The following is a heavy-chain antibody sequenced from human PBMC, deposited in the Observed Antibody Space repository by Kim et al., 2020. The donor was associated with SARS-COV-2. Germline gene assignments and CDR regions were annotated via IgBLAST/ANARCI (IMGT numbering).Heavy chain of an antibody. J-gene: IGHJ6*02. CDR1: GGSISSSGYY. CDR3: ARHSTRGGVGFHA. V-gene: IGHV4-39*01. Sequence: SETLSLTCTVSGGSISSSGYYWGWIRQPPGKGLEWVGSIYYTGNTYYNSSLKSRATISVDTSRNQFFLKLSPVTAADTAIYHCARHSTRGGVGFHAWG. CDR2: IYYTGNT. D-gene: IGHD1-26*01.